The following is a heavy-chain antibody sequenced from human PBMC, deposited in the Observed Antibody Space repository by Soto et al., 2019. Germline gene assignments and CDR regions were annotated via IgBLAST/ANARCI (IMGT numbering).Heavy chain of an antibody. CDR1: GGSFSGYY. Sequence: KSSETLSLTCGVYGGSFSGYYWSWIRQPPGKGLEWIGEINHNGSTNYNPSLKSRVTISVDTSKKLFYLNRRSVSAADTAIYYCARGPWDYYYYGMDVWDQGATVTVSS. J-gene: IGHJ6*02. CDR3: ARGPWDYYYYGMDV. D-gene: IGHD7-27*01. CDR2: INHNGST. V-gene: IGHV4-34*01.